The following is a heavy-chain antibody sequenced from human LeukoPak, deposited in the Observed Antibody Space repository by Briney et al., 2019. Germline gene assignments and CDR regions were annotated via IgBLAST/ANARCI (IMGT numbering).Heavy chain of an antibody. CDR3: APTYSYTRGGYDY. CDR2: INYSWHT. J-gene: IGHJ4*02. Sequence: SETLSLTCTVSGGSISGSSYHWGWIRQPSGKGLEWIGSINYSWHTYYNPSLESRVTISVDSSKNQFSLKVTSVTAADTALYYCAPTYSYTRGGYDYWGPGTLVTVSS. CDR1: GGSISGSSYH. D-gene: IGHD5-18*01. V-gene: IGHV4-39*01.